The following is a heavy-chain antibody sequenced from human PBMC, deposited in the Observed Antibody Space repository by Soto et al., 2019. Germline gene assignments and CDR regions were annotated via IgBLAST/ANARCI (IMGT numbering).Heavy chain of an antibody. V-gene: IGHV3-23*01. CDR2: ISGSGGST. CDR1: GFTFSSYA. CDR3: AKSNYGDSSFDY. Sequence: EVQLLESGGGLVQPGGSLRLSCAASGFTFSSYAMRWVRQAPGKGLEWGSAISGSGGSTYYADSVKGRFTISRDNSKNTQYLQMNSLRAEDTAVYYCAKSNYGDSSFDYWGQGTLVTVSS. J-gene: IGHJ4*02. D-gene: IGHD4-17*01.